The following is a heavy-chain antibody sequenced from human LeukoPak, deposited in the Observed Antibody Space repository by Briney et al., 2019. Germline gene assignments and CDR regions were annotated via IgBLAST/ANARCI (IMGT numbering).Heavy chain of an antibody. Sequence: SETLSLTCTVSGGSISTYYWSWIRQPPGEGLEWIGYIYYRGSTIYNPSLKSRVTISLDTSKNQFSLKLSSVTAADTAVYYCARETSQKGAHYMDVWGKGTTVTISS. CDR2: IYYRGST. CDR3: ARETSQKGAHYMDV. J-gene: IGHJ6*03. D-gene: IGHD3-16*01. V-gene: IGHV4-59*01. CDR1: GGSISTYY.